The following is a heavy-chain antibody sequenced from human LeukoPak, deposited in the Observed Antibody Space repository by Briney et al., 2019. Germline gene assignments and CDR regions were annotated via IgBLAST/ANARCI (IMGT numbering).Heavy chain of an antibody. CDR1: GVTLGSYA. CDR3: ARGGEWLDPERTPVDY. D-gene: IGHD6-19*01. J-gene: IGHJ4*02. CDR2: ISYDGSNK. Sequence: GGSLRLSCAASGVTLGSYAMHWVRQAPGKGLEWVAVISYDGSNKYYADSVKGRFTISRDNSKNTLYLQMNSLRAEDTAVYYCARGGEWLDPERTPVDYWGQGTLVTVSS. V-gene: IGHV3-30-3*01.